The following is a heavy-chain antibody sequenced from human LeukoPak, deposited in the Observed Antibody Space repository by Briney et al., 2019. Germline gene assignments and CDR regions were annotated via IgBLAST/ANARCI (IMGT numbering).Heavy chain of an antibody. Sequence: SETLSLTCTVSGGSISSYYWSWIRQPPGKRLEWIGYVYYSGTTNYNPSLQSRVTMSVDTSKNQFSLYLRSVIAADTAVYYCAREGGEQIGDAFDIWGQGTMVTVSS. CDR2: VYYSGTT. J-gene: IGHJ3*02. D-gene: IGHD1/OR15-1a*01. CDR1: GGSISSYY. V-gene: IGHV4-59*01. CDR3: AREGGEQIGDAFDI.